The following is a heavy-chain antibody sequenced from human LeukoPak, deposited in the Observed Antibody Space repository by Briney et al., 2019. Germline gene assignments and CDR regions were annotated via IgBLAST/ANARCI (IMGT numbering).Heavy chain of an antibody. CDR2: IYYSGST. D-gene: IGHD1-26*01. CDR1: GGSISSISYY. V-gene: IGHV4-39*07. J-gene: IGHJ4*02. CDR3: ARGEEPTKYFDY. Sequence: PSETLSLTCTVSGGSISSISYYWGWIRQPPGKGLEWIGSIYYSGSTYYNPSLKARVIISVDTSKNQFSLNLSSVTAADTAVYYCARGEEPTKYFDYWGQGTLVTVSS.